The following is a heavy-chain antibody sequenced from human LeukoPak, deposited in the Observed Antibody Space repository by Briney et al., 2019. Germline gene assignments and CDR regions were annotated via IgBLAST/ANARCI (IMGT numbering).Heavy chain of an antibody. CDR3: ARHGGYYYGSGRCCAFDI. D-gene: IGHD3-10*01. J-gene: IGHJ3*02. CDR2: VYPDNSKT. Sequence: GESPKISCKGSGYTFTIYWIAWVRQMPGKGLEWMGIVYPDNSKTIYSPSFQGQVTISADKSINTAYLQWSSLKASDTAMYYCARHGGYYYGSGRCCAFDIWGQGTMVTVSS. V-gene: IGHV5-51*01. CDR1: GYTFTIYW.